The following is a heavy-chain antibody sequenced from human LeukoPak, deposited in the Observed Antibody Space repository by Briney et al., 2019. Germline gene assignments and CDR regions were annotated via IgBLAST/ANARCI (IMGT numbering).Heavy chain of an antibody. J-gene: IGHJ4*02. Sequence: ASVKVSCKASGYTFTSYGISWVRQAPGQGLEWMGWISAYNGNTHYAQKLQGRVTMTTDTSTSTAYMELRSLRSDDTAVYYCARDGYYCASGSYYTPFDYWGQGMLVTVSS. CDR2: ISAYNGNT. CDR3: ARDGYYCASGSYYTPFDY. D-gene: IGHD3-10*01. CDR1: GYTFTSYG. V-gene: IGHV1-18*01.